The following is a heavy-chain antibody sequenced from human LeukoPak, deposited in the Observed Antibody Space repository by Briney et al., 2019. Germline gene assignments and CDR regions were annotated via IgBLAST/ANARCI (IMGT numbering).Heavy chain of an antibody. CDR3: ARDRAWNYFDY. D-gene: IGHD3-3*01. Sequence: PGGSLRLSCAASGFSFRNAWMHWVRQAPGKGLEWVAVISYDGSNKYYAHSVEGRFTISRDNSKNTLYLQMDSLRAEDTAVYYCARDRAWNYFDYWGQGTLVTVSS. J-gene: IGHJ4*02. CDR1: GFSFRNAW. V-gene: IGHV3-30*03. CDR2: ISYDGSNK.